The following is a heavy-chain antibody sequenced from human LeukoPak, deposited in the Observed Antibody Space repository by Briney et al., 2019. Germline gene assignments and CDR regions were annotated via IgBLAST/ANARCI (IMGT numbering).Heavy chain of an antibody. D-gene: IGHD1-26*01. J-gene: IGHJ4*02. Sequence: ASVKVSCKASGYTSTDYGITRVRQAPGQGLEWIGWISIDNGKIENAQKFQGRVTVTTDASTSTTYMELRSLRSDDTAVYYCARDREVIVGPPGDYWGQGTLVTVSS. CDR2: ISIDNGKI. CDR1: GYTSTDYG. CDR3: ARDREVIVGPPGDY. V-gene: IGHV1-18*01.